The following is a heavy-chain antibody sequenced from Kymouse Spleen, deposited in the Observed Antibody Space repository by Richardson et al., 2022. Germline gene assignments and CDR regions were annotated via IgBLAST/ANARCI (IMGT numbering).Heavy chain of an antibody. J-gene: IGHJ6*02. Sequence: EVQLVESGGGLVQPGGSLKLSCAASGFTFSGSAMHWVRQASGKGLEWVGRIRSKANSYATAYAASVKGRFTISRDDSKNTAYLQMNSLKTEDTAVYYCTRQYYYDSSGYY*ATTTTVWTSGAKGPRSPSPQ. CDR3: TRQYYYDSSGYY*ATTTTVWTS. D-gene: IGHD3-22*01. CDR2: IRSKANSYAT. V-gene: IGHV3-73*02. CDR1: GFTFSGSA.